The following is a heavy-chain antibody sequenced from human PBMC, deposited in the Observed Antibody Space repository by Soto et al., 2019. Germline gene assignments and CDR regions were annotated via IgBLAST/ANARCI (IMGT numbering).Heavy chain of an antibody. Sequence: GGSLRLSCAASGFIFSDYTMTWVRQAPGRGLEFVSHISSSGGAIFYAESVKGRFTVSRDNTKNSLYLQMNSLRDEDTAVYFCARDHGGSTWFVGVYYFFGMDVWGQGTAVTVSS. D-gene: IGHD6-13*01. J-gene: IGHJ6*02. V-gene: IGHV3-48*02. CDR3: ARDHGGSTWFVGVYYFFGMDV. CDR2: ISSSGGAI. CDR1: GFIFSDYT.